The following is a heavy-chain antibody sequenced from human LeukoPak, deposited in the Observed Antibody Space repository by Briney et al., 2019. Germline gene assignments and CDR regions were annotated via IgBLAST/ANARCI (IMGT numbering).Heavy chain of an antibody. Sequence: SETLSLTCTVSGASISSYYWSWIRQPPGKGLEWIGCIYDSGTTYYNPSLKSRVTMALDKSKNHLSLNLTSVTAADTAVYYCSRENGAFSPFGYWGQGTLVAVPS. J-gene: IGHJ4*02. CDR3: SRENGAFSPFGY. CDR2: IYDSGTT. V-gene: IGHV4-59*12. D-gene: IGHD2-8*01. CDR1: GASISSYY.